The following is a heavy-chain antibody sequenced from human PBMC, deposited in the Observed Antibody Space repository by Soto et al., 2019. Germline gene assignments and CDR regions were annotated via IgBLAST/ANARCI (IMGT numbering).Heavy chain of an antibody. J-gene: IGHJ4*02. V-gene: IGHV4-30-2*01. Sequence: QLQLHESGSGLVKPSQTLSLNCAVSGVSISDGGYSWSWIRQPPGKGLEWIGYTHVSGDTYYNPSLTGRVTLSVDSSRNQSSLTLRSMTAAVTAVYYCARSPVYGTQWHLDYWGQGNLLCVSS. CDR3: ARSPVYGTQWHLDY. CDR2: THVSGDT. CDR1: GVSISDGGYS. D-gene: IGHD6-19*01.